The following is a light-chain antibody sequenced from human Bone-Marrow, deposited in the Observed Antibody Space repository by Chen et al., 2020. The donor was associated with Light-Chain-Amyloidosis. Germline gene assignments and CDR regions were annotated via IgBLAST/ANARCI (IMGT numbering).Light chain of an antibody. J-gene: IGLJ1*01. CDR3: QTYANATHV. CDR2: GNT. CDR1: SSNIGAGND. Sequence: QSVLTQPPSVSGAPRQKVTILCTGSSSNIGAGNDVHWYQQLPGTTPKIPIYGNTNRLSGVPSRFSGSKSGTSASLVISGLQPDDEADYHCQTYANATHVFGTGTKVIVL. V-gene: IGLV1-40*01.